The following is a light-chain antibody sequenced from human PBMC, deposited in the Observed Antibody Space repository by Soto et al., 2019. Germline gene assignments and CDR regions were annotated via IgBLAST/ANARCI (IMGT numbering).Light chain of an antibody. V-gene: IGLV2-11*01. J-gene: IGLJ2*01. CDR1: SSDVGGYNF. Sequence: QSALTQPRSVSGSPGQSVTISCTGTSSDVGGYNFVSWYQHNPGKAPKLMIFDVSARPSGVPDRFSGSKSANTASLTISGLQAEDEAAYYCCSYAGTYTPLFGGGTKLTVL. CDR3: CSYAGTYTPL. CDR2: DVS.